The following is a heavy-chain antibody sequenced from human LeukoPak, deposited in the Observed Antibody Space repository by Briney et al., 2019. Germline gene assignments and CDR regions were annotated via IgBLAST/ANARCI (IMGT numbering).Heavy chain of an antibody. Sequence: PSETLSLTCAVYGGSFSGYYWSWIRQPPGKGLEWIGEINHSGSTNYNPSLKSRVTISVDTSKNQFSLKLSSVTAADTAVYYCAKLYSYGNYFDYWGQGTMVTVSS. CDR2: INHSGST. CDR1: GGSFSGYY. J-gene: IGHJ4*02. CDR3: AKLYSYGNYFDY. D-gene: IGHD5-18*01. V-gene: IGHV4-34*01.